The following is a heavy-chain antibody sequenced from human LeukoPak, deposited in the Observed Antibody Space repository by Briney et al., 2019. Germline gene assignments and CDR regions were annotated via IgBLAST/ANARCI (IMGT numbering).Heavy chain of an antibody. D-gene: IGHD5-18*01. CDR3: ARVTGGYSYGLLAGYFDY. J-gene: IGHJ4*02. CDR1: GGSIISSSYY. Sequence: SETLSLTCTVSGGSIISSSYYWGWIRQPPGKGLEWIGSIYYSGSTYYNPSLKSRVTISVDTSKNQFSLKLSSVTAADTAVYYCARVTGGYSYGLLAGYFDYWGQGTLVTVSS. V-gene: IGHV4-39*01. CDR2: IYYSGST.